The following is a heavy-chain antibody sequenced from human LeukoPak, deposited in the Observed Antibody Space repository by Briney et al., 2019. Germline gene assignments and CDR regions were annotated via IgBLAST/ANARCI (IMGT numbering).Heavy chain of an antibody. D-gene: IGHD3-22*01. CDR2: ISGSAGST. Sequence: GGSLRLSCAASGFTFNRNAMSWVRQAPAKGLEWVSAISGSAGSTYYADSVKGRFTISRDNSKNTLYLQMNSLRAEDTAVYYCAQDRVEYYYDSSGYYQWGHWGQGTLVTVSS. J-gene: IGHJ4*02. V-gene: IGHV3-23*01. CDR1: GFTFNRNA. CDR3: AQDRVEYYYDSSGYYQWGH.